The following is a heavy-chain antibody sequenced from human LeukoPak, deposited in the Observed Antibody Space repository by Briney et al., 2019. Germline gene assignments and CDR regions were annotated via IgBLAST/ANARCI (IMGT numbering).Heavy chain of an antibody. D-gene: IGHD3-22*01. CDR3: ARDSEPKYYYDSTGY. J-gene: IGHJ4*02. CDR1: GFTFSSYW. CDR2: IKQDGSEK. Sequence: PGGSLRLSCAASGFTFSSYWMSWVRQAPGKGLKWVANIKQDGSEKYYVDSVKGRFTISRDNAKNSLYLQMNSLRAEDTAVYYCARDSEPKYYYDSTGYWGQGTLVTVSS. V-gene: IGHV3-7*01.